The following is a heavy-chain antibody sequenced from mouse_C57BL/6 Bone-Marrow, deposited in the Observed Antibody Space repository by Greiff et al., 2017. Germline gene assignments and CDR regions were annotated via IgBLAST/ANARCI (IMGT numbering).Heavy chain of an antibody. CDR2: IGPGSGST. J-gene: IGHJ4*01. CDR1: GYTFTDYY. V-gene: IGHV1-77*01. D-gene: IGHD2-5*01. CDR3: ASYSKYGFYAMDY. Sequence: VKVVESGAELVKPGASVKISCKASGYTFTDYYINWVKQRPGQGLEWIGKIGPGSGSTYYNEKFKGKATLTADKSSSTAYMQLSSLTSEDSAVYFCASYSKYGFYAMDYWGQGTSVTVSS.